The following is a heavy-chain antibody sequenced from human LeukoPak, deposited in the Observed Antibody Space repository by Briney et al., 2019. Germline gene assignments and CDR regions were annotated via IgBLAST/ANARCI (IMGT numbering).Heavy chain of an antibody. Sequence: PGGSLRLSCAASGFTFSGYAMSWVRQAPGKGLEWVSAISGRGGSTYYAVSVKGPFTSSRDNSKSTLYLQMDSLRAKDTAVYYCAKLQRIPSIAAAGTKDAFDIWGQGTMVTVSS. CDR1: GFTFSGYA. CDR2: ISGRGGST. D-gene: IGHD6-13*01. V-gene: IGHV3-23*01. CDR3: AKLQRIPSIAAAGTKDAFDI. J-gene: IGHJ3*02.